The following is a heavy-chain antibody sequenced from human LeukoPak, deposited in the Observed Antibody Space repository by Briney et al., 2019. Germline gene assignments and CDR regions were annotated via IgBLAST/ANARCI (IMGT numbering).Heavy chain of an antibody. CDR1: GFTFSSYA. D-gene: IGHD3-22*01. Sequence: GGSLRLSCSASGFTFSSYAMSWVRQAPGKGLEWVAVISYDGSNKYYADSVKGRFTISRDNSKNTLYLQMNSLRAEDTAVYYCARDKSITMIVVEWMDYWGPGTLVTVSS. J-gene: IGHJ4*02. CDR3: ARDKSITMIVVEWMDY. CDR2: ISYDGSNK. V-gene: IGHV3-30*04.